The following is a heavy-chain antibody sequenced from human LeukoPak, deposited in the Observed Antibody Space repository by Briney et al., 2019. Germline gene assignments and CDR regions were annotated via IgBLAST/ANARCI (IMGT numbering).Heavy chain of an antibody. CDR1: GFTFSSYG. D-gene: IGHD4-17*01. J-gene: IGHJ6*03. CDR2: IRYDGSNK. Sequence: QPGGSLRLSCAASGFTFSSYGMHWVRQAPGKGLEWVAFIRYDGSNKYYADSVKGRFTISRDNAKNSLYLQMNSLRAEDTAVYYCARKPDSTTVSHYYYYYMDVWGKGTTVTVSS. CDR3: ARKPDSTTVSHYYYYYMDV. V-gene: IGHV3-30*02.